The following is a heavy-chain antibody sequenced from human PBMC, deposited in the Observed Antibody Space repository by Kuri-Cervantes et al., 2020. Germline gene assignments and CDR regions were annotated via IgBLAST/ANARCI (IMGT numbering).Heavy chain of an antibody. J-gene: IGHJ5*02. D-gene: IGHD3-22*01. CDR2: IYYSGST. CDR3: ARASYDTRLVGNWFDP. CDR1: GGSISSYY. V-gene: IGHV4-59*01. Sequence: SETLSLTRTVSGGSISSYYWSWIRQPPGKGLEWIGYIYYSGSTNYNPSLKSRVTISVDTSKNQFSLKLSSVTAADTAVYYCARASYDTRLVGNWFDPWGQGTLVTVSS.